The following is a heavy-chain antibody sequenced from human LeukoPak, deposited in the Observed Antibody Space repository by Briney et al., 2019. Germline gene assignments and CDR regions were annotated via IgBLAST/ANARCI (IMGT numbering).Heavy chain of an antibody. CDR3: ARELSMVPGYGMDV. J-gene: IGHJ6*02. Sequence: GASVKVSCKASGGTYSSYAISWVRQAPGQGLEWMGWINTNTGNPTYAQGFTGRFVFSLDTSVSTAYLQISSLKAEDTAVYYCARELSMVPGYGMDVWGQGTTVTVSS. D-gene: IGHD3-10*01. CDR2: INTNTGNP. CDR1: GGTYSSYA. V-gene: IGHV7-4-1*02.